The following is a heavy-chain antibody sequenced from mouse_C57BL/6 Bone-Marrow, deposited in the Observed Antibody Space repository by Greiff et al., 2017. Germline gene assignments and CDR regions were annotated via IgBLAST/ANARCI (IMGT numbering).Heavy chain of an antibody. CDR1: GYTFTSYW. D-gene: IGHD1-1*01. V-gene: IGHV1-74*01. CDR3: AIMGGDGSSGAY. Sequence: QVQLKQPGAELVKPGASVKVSCKASGYTFTSYWMHWVKQRPGQGLEWIGRIHPSDSDTNYNQKFKGKATLTVDKSSSTAYMQLSSLTSEDSAVYYCAIMGGDGSSGAYWGQGTLVTVSA. J-gene: IGHJ3*01. CDR2: IHPSDSDT.